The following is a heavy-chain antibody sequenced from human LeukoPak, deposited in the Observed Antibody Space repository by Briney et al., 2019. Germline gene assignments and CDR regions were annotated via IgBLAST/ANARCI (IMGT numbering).Heavy chain of an antibody. D-gene: IGHD6-13*01. CDR3: ASGRQLGY. J-gene: IGHJ4*02. Sequence: GGSLRLSCAASGFIFSNYAMYWVRQAPGKGLEWVANIKEDGSEKYYVDSVKGRFTISRDNARNSLYLQMNSLRAEDTAVYYCASGRQLGYWGQGTLVTVSS. CDR2: IKEDGSEK. V-gene: IGHV3-7*01. CDR1: GFIFSNYA.